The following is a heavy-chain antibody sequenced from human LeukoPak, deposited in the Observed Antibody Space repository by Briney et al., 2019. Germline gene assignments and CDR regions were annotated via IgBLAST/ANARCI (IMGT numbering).Heavy chain of an antibody. CDR1: GGSISSGGYH. CDR2: IYYSGST. CDR3: ARSYSSSRDPGYDY. V-gene: IGHV4-31*03. D-gene: IGHD6-13*01. J-gene: IGHJ4*02. Sequence: SQTLSLTCTVSGGSISSGGYHWSWIRQHPGKGLEWIGYIYYSGSTYYNPSLKSRVTISVDTSKNQFSLKLSSVTAADTAVYYCARSYSSSRDPGYDYWGQGTLVTVSS.